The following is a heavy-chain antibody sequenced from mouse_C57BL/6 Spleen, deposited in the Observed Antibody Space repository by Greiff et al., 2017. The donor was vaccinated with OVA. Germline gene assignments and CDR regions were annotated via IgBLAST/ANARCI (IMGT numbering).Heavy chain of an antibody. CDR2: IWTGGGT. Sequence: VQLVKSGPGLVAPSQSLSITCTVSGFSLTSYAISWVRQPPGKGLEWLGVIWTGGGTNYNSALNSRLSISKDNSKSQVFLKMNSLQTDDTARYYCARNGLYVNFFYAMDYWGQGTSVTVSS. CDR1: GFSLTSYA. CDR3: ARNGLYVNFFYAMDY. V-gene: IGHV2-9-1*01. J-gene: IGHJ4*01. D-gene: IGHD2-1*01.